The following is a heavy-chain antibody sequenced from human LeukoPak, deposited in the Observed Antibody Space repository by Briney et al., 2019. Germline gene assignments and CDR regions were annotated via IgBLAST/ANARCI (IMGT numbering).Heavy chain of an antibody. CDR3: AAGSESYDSRGYSYYFDY. Sequence: SETLSLTCTVSGGSISSSSYYWGWIRQPPGKGLEWIGSIYYSGSTNYNPSLKSRVTISVDTSKNQFSLKLSSVTAADTAVYYCAAGSESYDSRGYSYYFDYWGQGTLVTVSS. CDR1: GGSISSSSYY. CDR2: IYYSGST. D-gene: IGHD3-22*01. V-gene: IGHV4-39*07. J-gene: IGHJ4*02.